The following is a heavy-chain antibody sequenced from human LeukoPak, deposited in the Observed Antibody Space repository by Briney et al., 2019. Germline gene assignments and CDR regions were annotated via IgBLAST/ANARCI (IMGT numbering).Heavy chain of an antibody. V-gene: IGHV1-69*04. D-gene: IGHD4-17*01. CDR3: ARDHYGDPVGY. J-gene: IGHJ4*02. CDR2: IIPILGIA. CDR1: GGTFSSYA. Sequence: GASVKVSCKASGGTFSSYAISWVRQAPGQGLEWMGRIIPILGIANYAQKFQGRVTITADKSTSTAYMELSSLRSEDTAVYYCARDHYGDPVGYWGQGTLVTVSS.